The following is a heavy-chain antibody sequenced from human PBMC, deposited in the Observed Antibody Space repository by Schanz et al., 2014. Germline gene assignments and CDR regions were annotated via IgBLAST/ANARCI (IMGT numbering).Heavy chain of an antibody. D-gene: IGHD1-1*01. CDR3: AKERRDAYNSWYFDL. J-gene: IGHJ2*01. CDR1: GFTFDDHA. V-gene: IGHV3-9*01. Sequence: VQLVESGGGVVQPGRSLRLSCAASGFTFDDHAMHWVRQAPGKGLEWVSSVSWNSNTITYADSVKGRFTISRDNAKNSLYLQMSSLRAEDTALYYCAKERRDAYNSWYFDLWGRGTLVTVSS. CDR2: VSWNSNTI.